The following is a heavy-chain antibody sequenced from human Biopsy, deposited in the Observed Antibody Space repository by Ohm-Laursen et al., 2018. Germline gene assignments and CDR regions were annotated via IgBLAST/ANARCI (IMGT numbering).Heavy chain of an antibody. CDR1: GGSISSETNY. CDR3: ARHPTGFWFDP. V-gene: IGHV4-39*01. CDR2: IFYGGIT. Sequence: SDTLSLTCTVSGGSISSETNYWGWIRQPPGKGLEWIGSIFYGGITYYNPSLKSRVTISVDTSKNQFSLNLSSVTVADTAVYYCARHPTGFWFDPWGQGTLVTVSS. J-gene: IGHJ5*02.